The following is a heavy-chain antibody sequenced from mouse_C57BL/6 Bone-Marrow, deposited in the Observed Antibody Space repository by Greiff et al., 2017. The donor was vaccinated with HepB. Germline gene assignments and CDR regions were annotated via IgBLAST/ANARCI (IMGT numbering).Heavy chain of an antibody. CDR2: ISSGGDYI. J-gene: IGHJ3*01. CDR3: TRGETASWFAY. Sequence: EVKVVESGEGLVKPGGSLKLSCAASGFTFSSYAMSWVRQTPEKRLEWVAYISSGGDYIYYADTVKGRFTISRDNARNTLYLQMSSLKSEDTAMYYCTRGETASWFAYWGQGTLVTVSA. V-gene: IGHV5-9-1*02. D-gene: IGHD4-1*01. CDR1: GFTFSSYA.